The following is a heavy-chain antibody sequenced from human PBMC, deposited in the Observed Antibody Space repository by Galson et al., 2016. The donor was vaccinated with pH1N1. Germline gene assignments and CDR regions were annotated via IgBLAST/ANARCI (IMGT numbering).Heavy chain of an antibody. V-gene: IGHV3-53*01. Sequence: SLRLSCAASGFSVSSNYMNWVRQAPGRGLEWVSVIYTGGRTDYEDSVKGRFTISRDSSKNTLFLQMNSLRVEDTAVYYCARGRLHYPADAFDVWGQGTLVTVSS. CDR2: IYTGGRT. J-gene: IGHJ3*01. CDR1: GFSVSSNY. D-gene: IGHD5/OR15-5a*01. CDR3: ARGRLHYPADAFDV.